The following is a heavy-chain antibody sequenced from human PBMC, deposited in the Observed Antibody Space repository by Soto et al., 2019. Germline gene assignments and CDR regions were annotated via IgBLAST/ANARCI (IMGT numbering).Heavy chain of an antibody. CDR2: TDYSGST. CDR3: ARADRQYCSVSTCYIFDY. V-gene: IGHV4-61*01. J-gene: IGHJ4*02. D-gene: IGHD2-2*02. CDR1: GASVSSNSYY. Sequence: SETLSLTCIVSGASVSSNSYYWTWIRQPPGKGLEWIGYTDYSGSTKYNPSLKSRVTISVDTSKNQFSLRVSSVTAADTAMYYCARADRQYCSVSTCYIFDYWGQGTQVTVPQ.